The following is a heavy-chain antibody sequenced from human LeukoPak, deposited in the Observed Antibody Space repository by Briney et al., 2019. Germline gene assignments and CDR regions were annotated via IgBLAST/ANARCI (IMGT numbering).Heavy chain of an antibody. CDR3: ARHVASYDFDF. Sequence: SETLSLTCSVSGGSISNDNYYWGWIRQPPGKGLEWIGSIYNSGGTYYNPSLKSRVTVSVDRPKNHFYLRLNSVTAADTAVYYCARHVASYDFDFWGQGILVTVSS. CDR1: GGSISNDNYY. CDR2: IYNSGGT. D-gene: IGHD2-21*01. V-gene: IGHV4-39*01. J-gene: IGHJ4*02.